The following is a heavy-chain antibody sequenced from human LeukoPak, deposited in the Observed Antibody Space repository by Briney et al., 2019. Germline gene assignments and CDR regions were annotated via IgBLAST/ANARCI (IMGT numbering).Heavy chain of an antibody. CDR2: INHSGST. J-gene: IGHJ4*02. D-gene: IGHD6-19*01. CDR3: ARDPGGSSGWYFDY. CDR1: GYSISSGYH. V-gene: IGHV4-38-2*02. Sequence: SETLSLTCAVSGYSISSGYHWGWIRQSPGKGLEWIGSINHSGSTHYNPSLKGRVTISLDTSKNQFSLKLSSVTAADTAVYYCARDPGGSSGWYFDYWGQGTLVTVSS.